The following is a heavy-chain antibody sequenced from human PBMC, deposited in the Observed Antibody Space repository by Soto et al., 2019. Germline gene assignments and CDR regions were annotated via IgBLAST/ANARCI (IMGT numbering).Heavy chain of an antibody. CDR1: GYTFTSYY. Sequence: ASVKVSCKASGYTFTSYYMHWVRQAPGQRLEWMGWINAGNGNTKYSQKFQGRVTITRDTSASTAYMELSSLRSEDTAVYYCAREQQLSYGMDVWGQGTTVTVSS. V-gene: IGHV1-3*01. CDR2: INAGNGNT. J-gene: IGHJ6*02. CDR3: AREQQLSYGMDV. D-gene: IGHD6-13*01.